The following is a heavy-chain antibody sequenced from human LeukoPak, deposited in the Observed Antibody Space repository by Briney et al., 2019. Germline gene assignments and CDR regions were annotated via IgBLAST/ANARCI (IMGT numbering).Heavy chain of an antibody. D-gene: IGHD3-22*01. CDR1: GDSIKSGDNY. CDR3: ARGSYYYDSTGYYFDY. Sequence: SQTLSLTCTVSGDSIKSGDNYWSWVRQSPGKGLEWIGYIYYRGSTSYNPSLKIRITLSVDTSKNQFSLTLSSVTAADTAVYYCARGSYYYDSTGYYFDYWGQGTLVSVSS. CDR2: IYYRGST. J-gene: IGHJ4*02. V-gene: IGHV4-30-4*01.